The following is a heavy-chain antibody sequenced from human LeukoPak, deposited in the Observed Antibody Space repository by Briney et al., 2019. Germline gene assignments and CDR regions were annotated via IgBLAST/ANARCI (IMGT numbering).Heavy chain of an antibody. CDR2: ISSSTSTI. CDR3: ARDYYGDYYFDY. J-gene: IGHJ4*02. Sequence: GGSLRLSCAASGFTFSSYTMNWVRQAPGKRLEWVSSISSSTSTIHYADSVKGRFTIFRDNAKNSLYLQMNSLRAEDRAVYFCARDYYGDYYFDYWGQGTLVTVSS. V-gene: IGHV3-48*01. D-gene: IGHD4-17*01. CDR1: GFTFSSYT.